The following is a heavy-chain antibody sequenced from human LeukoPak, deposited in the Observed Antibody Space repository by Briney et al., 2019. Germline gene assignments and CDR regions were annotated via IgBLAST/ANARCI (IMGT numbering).Heavy chain of an antibody. CDR1: GYTFTSYA. Sequence: ASVKVSCKASGYTFTSYAISWVRQAPGQGLEWMGGIIPIFGTANYAQKFQGRVTITADESTSTAYMELSSLRSEDTAVYYCARGVPVAGLKSPYYYYYMDVWGKGTTVTVSS. D-gene: IGHD6-19*01. V-gene: IGHV1-69*13. CDR3: ARGVPVAGLKSPYYYYYMDV. J-gene: IGHJ6*03. CDR2: IIPIFGTA.